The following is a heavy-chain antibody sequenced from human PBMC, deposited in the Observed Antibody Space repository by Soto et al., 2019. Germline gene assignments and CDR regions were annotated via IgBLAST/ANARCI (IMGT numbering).Heavy chain of an antibody. V-gene: IGHV2-70*01. J-gene: IGHJ4*02. Sequence: SGPTLVNPTQTLTLTCTFSGFSLSTSGMCVSWIRQPPGKALEWLALIDWDDDKYYSTSLKTRLTISKDTSKNQVVLTMTNMDPVDTATYYCARILNSGSYPGEYYFDYWGQGTMVTVYS. CDR2: IDWDDDK. CDR3: ARILNSGSYPGEYYFDY. CDR1: GFSLSTSGMC. D-gene: IGHD1-26*01.